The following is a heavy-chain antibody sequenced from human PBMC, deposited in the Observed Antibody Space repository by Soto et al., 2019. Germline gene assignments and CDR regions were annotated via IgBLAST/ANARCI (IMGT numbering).Heavy chain of an antibody. CDR1: GFTFSNAW. Sequence: VQLVESGGGLVKPGGSLRLSCAASGFTFSNAWMNWVRQAPGKGLEWVGRIKSKTDGGTTDYAAPVKGRFTISRDDSKNTLYLQMNSLKTEDTAVYYCTVGSDSSGWYDYYGMDVWGQGTTVTVSS. CDR2: IKSKTDGGTT. J-gene: IGHJ6*02. D-gene: IGHD6-19*01. V-gene: IGHV3-15*07. CDR3: TVGSDSSGWYDYYGMDV.